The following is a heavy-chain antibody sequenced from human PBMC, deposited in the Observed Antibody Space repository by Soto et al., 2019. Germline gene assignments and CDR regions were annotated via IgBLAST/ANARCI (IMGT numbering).Heavy chain of an antibody. CDR3: AKGPSSWYTYYYYGMDV. D-gene: IGHD6-13*01. CDR1: GFTFSSYG. CDR2: ISYDGSNK. V-gene: IGHV3-30*18. J-gene: IGHJ6*02. Sequence: QVQLVESGGGVVQPGRSLRLSCAASGFTFSSYGMHWVRQAPGKGLEWVAVISYDGSNKYYADSVKGRFTISRDNSKNTLYLQMNSLRAEDTAVYYCAKGPSSWYTYYYYGMDVWGQGTTVTVSS.